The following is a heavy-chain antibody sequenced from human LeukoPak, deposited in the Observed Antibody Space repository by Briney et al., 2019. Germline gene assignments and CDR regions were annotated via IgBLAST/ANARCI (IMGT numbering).Heavy chain of an antibody. Sequence: GGSLRLSCVASGFPVNINYMNWVRQAPGKGLEWVSVIYGGGGTYYADSVKGRCTISRDNSKNTLYLQMNSQRAEDTAVYYCARGGRDGYNYFDYWGQGTLVTVFS. V-gene: IGHV3-53*01. D-gene: IGHD5-24*01. CDR1: GFPVNINY. J-gene: IGHJ4*02. CDR3: ARGGRDGYNYFDY. CDR2: IYGGGGT.